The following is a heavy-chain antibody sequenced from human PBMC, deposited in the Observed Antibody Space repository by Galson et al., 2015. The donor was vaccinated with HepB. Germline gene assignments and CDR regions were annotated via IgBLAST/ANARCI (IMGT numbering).Heavy chain of an antibody. J-gene: IGHJ3*02. CDR2: ISGSGGST. Sequence: SLRLSCAASGFTFSSYAMSWVRQAPGKGLEWVSAISGSGGSTYYADSVKGRFTISRDNSKNTLYLQMNSLRAEDTAVYYCAKELSGDDSGSYPGGAFDIWGQGTMVTVSS. CDR1: GFTFSSYA. D-gene: IGHD1-26*01. CDR3: AKELSGDDSGSYPGGAFDI. V-gene: IGHV3-23*01.